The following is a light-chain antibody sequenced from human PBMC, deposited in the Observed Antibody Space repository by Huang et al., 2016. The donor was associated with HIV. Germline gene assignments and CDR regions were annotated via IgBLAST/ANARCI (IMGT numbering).Light chain of an antibody. V-gene: IGKV3-11*01. J-gene: IGKJ1*01. CDR2: DAS. CDR3: QQRSNWPWT. CDR1: QSVRSY. Sequence: IVLTQSPATLSLSPGERATLPCRASQSVRSYVAWYQQKPGQAPRLLIYDASNRATGIPARCSGGGSGTDFTLTISSLEPEDFAVYYCQQRSNWPWTFGQGTKVEIK.